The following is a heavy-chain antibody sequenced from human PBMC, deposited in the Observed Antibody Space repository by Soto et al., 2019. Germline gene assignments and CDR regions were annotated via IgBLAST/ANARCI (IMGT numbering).Heavy chain of an antibody. CDR2: IGPTGDT. CDR1: GRSMSGYN. D-gene: IGHD3-10*01. Sequence: QVQPQQWGARLLKPSETLSLTCAEYGRSMSGYNWSWLRRSPVRGLEWIGEIGPTGDTNYGPSFMSRVTVSVDTSKYELSLRLTQVTAADTATYLCARNGVGFGFDIWGLGTNGLRLF. V-gene: IGHV4-34*02. CDR3: ARNGVGFGFDI. J-gene: IGHJ3*02.